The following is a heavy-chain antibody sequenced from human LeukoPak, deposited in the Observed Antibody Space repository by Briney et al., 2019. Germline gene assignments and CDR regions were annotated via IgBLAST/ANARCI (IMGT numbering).Heavy chain of an antibody. J-gene: IGHJ5*02. Sequence: SETLSLTCAVYGGSFSGYYWSWIRQPPGKGLEWIGEINHSGSTNYNPSLKSRVTISVDTSKNQFSLKLSSVIAADTAVYYCARGQGYYYDSSGYAYFDPWGQGTLVTVSS. V-gene: IGHV4-34*01. CDR1: GGSFSGYY. CDR3: ARGQGYYYDSSGYAYFDP. D-gene: IGHD3-22*01. CDR2: INHSGST.